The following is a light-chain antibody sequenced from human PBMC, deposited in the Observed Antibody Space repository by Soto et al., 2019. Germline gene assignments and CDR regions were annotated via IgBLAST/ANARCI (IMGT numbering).Light chain of an antibody. Sequence: DVQMTQSPSSLSASVGDRVTITFWPSQSISSYLNAYQQKAGQAPKILIYAASSLQTGVPSRFSGSGSGTDFTLTISSLQPEDFATYYCQQNNNTPWTFGQGTKVEV. CDR1: QSISSY. V-gene: IGKV1-39*01. CDR2: AAS. CDR3: QQNNNTPWT. J-gene: IGKJ1*01.